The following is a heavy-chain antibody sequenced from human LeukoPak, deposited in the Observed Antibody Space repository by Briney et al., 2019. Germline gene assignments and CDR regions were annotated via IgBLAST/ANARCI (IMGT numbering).Heavy chain of an antibody. V-gene: IGHV3-23*01. D-gene: IGHD5-18*01. CDR3: AKACPLVQLWPNYYFDY. J-gene: IGHJ4*02. Sequence: GGSLRLSCGASGFTLSDYWMHWVRQAPGKGLEWVSAISGSGGSTYYADSVKGRFTISRDNSKNTLYLQMNSLRAEDTAVYYCAKACPLVQLWPNYYFDYWGQGTLVTVSS. CDR2: ISGSGGST. CDR1: GFTLSDYW.